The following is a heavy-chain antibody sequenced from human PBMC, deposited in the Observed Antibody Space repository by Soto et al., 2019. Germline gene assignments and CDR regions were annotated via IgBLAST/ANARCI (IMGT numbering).Heavy chain of an antibody. CDR2: IYYSGCT. J-gene: IGHJ5*02. CDR3: ARETRDFCSGHANWFDP. D-gene: IGHD3-3*01. CDR1: GCSISCGDYY. Sequence: SETLSLTCTFSGCSISCGDYYWSCIRQPPGKGLEWIGYIYYSGCTYYNPSLKSRVTISVDTSKNQFSLKLSSVTAADTALYYCARETRDFCSGHANWFDPWGQGTLVT. V-gene: IGHV4-30-4*01.